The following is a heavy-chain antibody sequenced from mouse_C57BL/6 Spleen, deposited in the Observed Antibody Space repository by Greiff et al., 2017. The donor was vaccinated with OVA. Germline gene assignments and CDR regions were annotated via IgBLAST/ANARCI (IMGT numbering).Heavy chain of an antibody. CDR3: AMIYYGNYYAMDY. J-gene: IGHJ4*01. CDR2: INPNYGTT. CDR1: GYSFTDYN. D-gene: IGHD2-1*01. V-gene: IGHV1-39*01. Sequence: VQLQQSGPELVKPGASVKISCKASGYSFTDYNMNWVKQSNGKSLEWIGVINPNYGTTSYNQKFKGKATLTVEQSSSTAYIQLNSLTSEESADYYGAMIYYGNYYAMDYWGQGTSVTVSS.